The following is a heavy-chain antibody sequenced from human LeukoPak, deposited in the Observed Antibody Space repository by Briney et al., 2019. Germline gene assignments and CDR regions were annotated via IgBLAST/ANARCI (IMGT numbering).Heavy chain of an antibody. CDR2: ISGSGGST. CDR1: GFTFNIYG. J-gene: IGHJ4*02. CDR3: ARGLRGPDY. Sequence: GGTLRLSCAASGFTFNIYGMSWVRQAPGKGLECVSAISGSGGSTYYADSVKGRFTISRDNYKNTMFLQMNRLRDEDTAVYYCARGLRGPDYWGQGTQVTVSS. V-gene: IGHV3-23*01.